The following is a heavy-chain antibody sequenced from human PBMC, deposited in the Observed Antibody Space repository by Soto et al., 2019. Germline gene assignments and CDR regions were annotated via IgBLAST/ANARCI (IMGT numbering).Heavy chain of an antibody. D-gene: IGHD6-13*01. CDR3: AKDRIAAAGEFDY. Sequence: GGSLRLSCAASGFTFSSYVMSWVRQAPGKGLEWVSAISGSGGSTYYADSVKGRFTVSRDNSKNTLYLQMNSLRAEDTAVYYCAKDRIAAAGEFDYWGQGTLVTVSS. V-gene: IGHV3-23*01. CDR2: ISGSGGST. CDR1: GFTFSSYV. J-gene: IGHJ4*02.